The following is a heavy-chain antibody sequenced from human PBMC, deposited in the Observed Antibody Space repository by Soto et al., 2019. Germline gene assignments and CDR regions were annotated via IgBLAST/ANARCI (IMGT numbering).Heavy chain of an antibody. J-gene: IGHJ6*02. CDR1: GFTFSSYA. D-gene: IGHD4-17*01. Sequence: GGSLRLCCAASGFTFSSYAMSWVRQAPGKGLEWVSAISGSGGSTYYADSVKGRFTISRDNSKNTLYLQMNSLRAEDTAVYYCAKVPYGDSLDYYYYYGMDVWGQGTTVTVSS. CDR2: ISGSGGST. CDR3: AKVPYGDSLDYYYYYGMDV. V-gene: IGHV3-23*01.